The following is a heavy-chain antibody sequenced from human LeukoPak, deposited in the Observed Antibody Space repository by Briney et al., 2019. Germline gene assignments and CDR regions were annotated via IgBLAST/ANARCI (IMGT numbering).Heavy chain of an antibody. J-gene: IGHJ5*02. CDR3: ARGVVLRYFDWLKRSNWFDP. CDR2: INYSGST. Sequence: PSETLSLTCAVYGGSFSGYYWSWIRQPPGKGLEWIGEINYSGSTNYNPSLKSRVTISVDTSKNQFSLKLSSVTAADTAVYYCARGVVLRYFDWLKRSNWFDPWGQGTLVTVSS. V-gene: IGHV4-34*01. D-gene: IGHD3-9*01. CDR1: GGSFSGYY.